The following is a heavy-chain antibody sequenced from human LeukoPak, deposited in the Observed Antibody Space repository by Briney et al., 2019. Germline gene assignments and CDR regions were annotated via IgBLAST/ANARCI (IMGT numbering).Heavy chain of an antibody. J-gene: IGHJ3*02. V-gene: IGHV1-69*05. D-gene: IGHD3-3*01. CDR2: IIPIFSTA. CDR3: ASWDFWSGYDAFDI. CDR1: GGTFSSYA. Sequence: SVKVSCKASGGTFSSYAISWVRQAPGQGLEWMGGIIPIFSTANYAQKFQGRVTITTDESTSTTYMELSSLRSEDTAVYYCASWDFWSGYDAFDIWGQGTMVTVSS.